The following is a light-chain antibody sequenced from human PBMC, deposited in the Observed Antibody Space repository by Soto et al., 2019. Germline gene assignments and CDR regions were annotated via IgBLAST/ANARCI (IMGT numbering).Light chain of an antibody. V-gene: IGKV1-39*01. CDR3: QQSYSTLWT. CDR1: QSISSY. CDR2: AAS. J-gene: IGKJ1*01. Sequence: DIQMTQSPSSLSASVGDRVTITCRASQSISSYLNWYQQKPGKAPKLLIYAASSLQSGVPSRFSGSGSGTDFTLTISRLQPEDFATYYCQQSYSTLWTFGQGTKGESK.